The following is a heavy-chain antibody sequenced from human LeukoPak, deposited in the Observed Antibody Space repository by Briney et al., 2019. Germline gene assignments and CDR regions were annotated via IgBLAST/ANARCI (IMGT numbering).Heavy chain of an antibody. Sequence: GGSLRLSCAASGFTFSSYWMSWVRQAPGKGLEWVSAISGSGGSTYYADSVKGRFTISRDNSKNTLYLQMNSLRAEDTAVYYCASLRDGYNYGAFDIWGQGTMVTVSS. J-gene: IGHJ3*02. CDR1: GFTFSSYW. D-gene: IGHD5-24*01. CDR3: ASLRDGYNYGAFDI. V-gene: IGHV3-23*01. CDR2: ISGSGGST.